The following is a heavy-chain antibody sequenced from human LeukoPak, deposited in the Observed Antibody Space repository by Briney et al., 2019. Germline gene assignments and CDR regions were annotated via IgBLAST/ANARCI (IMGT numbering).Heavy chain of an antibody. Sequence: GGSLRLSCAASGFTFDDYGMSWVRQAPGKGLEWVSGINWNGGSTGYADSVKGRFTISRDNAKNSLYPQMNSLRAEDTALYYCARGESAIAARVPPFDYWGQGTLVTVSS. CDR1: GFTFDDYG. CDR3: ARGESAIAARVPPFDY. V-gene: IGHV3-20*04. D-gene: IGHD6-6*01. J-gene: IGHJ4*02. CDR2: INWNGGST.